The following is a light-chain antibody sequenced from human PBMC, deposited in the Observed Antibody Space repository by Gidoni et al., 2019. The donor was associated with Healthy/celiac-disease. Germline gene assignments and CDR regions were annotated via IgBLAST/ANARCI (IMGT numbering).Light chain of an antibody. CDR2: WAS. J-gene: IGKJ4*01. CDR3: QQYYSTPLT. CDR1: QSVLYSSNNKNY. V-gene: IGKV4-1*01. Sequence: DIVMTQSPDSLAVSLGERATIDGKSSQSVLYSSNNKNYVAWYQQKPGQPPKLLIYWASTRESGVPDRCSGSGSGTDVTLTISSLQAEDVAVYYCQQYYSTPLTFGGGTKVEIK.